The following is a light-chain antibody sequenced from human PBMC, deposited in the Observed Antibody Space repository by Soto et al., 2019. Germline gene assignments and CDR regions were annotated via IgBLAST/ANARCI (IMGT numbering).Light chain of an antibody. CDR2: EVT. J-gene: IGLJ1*01. CDR1: SSDVGGYKY. CDR3: SSYVGTNFVNV. V-gene: IGLV2-8*01. Sequence: HSALTQPPSASGSPGESVTISCTGTSSDVGGYKYVSWYQQHPGKAPKLIIYEVTKRPSGVPDRFSGSKSGNTASLTVSGLQADDEADYFCSSYVGTNFVNVFGTGTKLTVL.